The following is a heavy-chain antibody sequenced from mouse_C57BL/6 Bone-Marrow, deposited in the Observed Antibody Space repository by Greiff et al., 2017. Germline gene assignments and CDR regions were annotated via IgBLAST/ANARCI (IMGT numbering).Heavy chain of an antibody. CDR3: ARHDYYSNYYAMDY. CDR1: GFTFSSYG. J-gene: IGHJ4*01. D-gene: IGHD2-5*01. V-gene: IGHV5-6*01. CDR2: ISSGGSYT. Sequence: EVQGVESGGDLVKPGGSLKLSCAASGFTFSSYGMSWVRQTPDKRLEWVANISSGGSYTYYPDSVKGRFTISRDNAKNTLYLQMSSLKSEDTAMYYCARHDYYSNYYAMDYWGQGTSVTVSS.